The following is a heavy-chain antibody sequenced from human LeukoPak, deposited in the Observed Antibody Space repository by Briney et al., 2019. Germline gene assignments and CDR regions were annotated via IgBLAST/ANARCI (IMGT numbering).Heavy chain of an antibody. D-gene: IGHD3-10*01. CDR3: SKYRGFGDSYDS. Sequence: GGSLRLSCAASGFAFSRNDMSWVRQAPGKGLEWVSSIGGSGTRTYYADSVKGRFTISRDTSKNTLYLQMNSLRAEDAAVYYCSKYRGFGDSYDSWGQGTLVTVSS. V-gene: IGHV3-23*01. CDR2: IGGSGTRT. J-gene: IGHJ4*02. CDR1: GFAFSRND.